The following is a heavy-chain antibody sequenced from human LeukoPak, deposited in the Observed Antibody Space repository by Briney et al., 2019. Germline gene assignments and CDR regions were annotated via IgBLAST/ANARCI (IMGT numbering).Heavy chain of an antibody. CDR3: ARDENYYDSSGLAPSYGMDV. D-gene: IGHD3-22*01. V-gene: IGHV3-33*08. CDR2: IWYGGSNK. CDR1: GFTFSSYG. J-gene: IGHJ6*02. Sequence: GGSLRHSCAASGFTFSSYGMHWVRQAPGKGVEGVAVIWYGGSNKYYADSVKGRFTISRDNSKNTLYLQMNSLRAEDTAVYYCARDENYYDSSGLAPSYGMDVWGQGTTVTVSS.